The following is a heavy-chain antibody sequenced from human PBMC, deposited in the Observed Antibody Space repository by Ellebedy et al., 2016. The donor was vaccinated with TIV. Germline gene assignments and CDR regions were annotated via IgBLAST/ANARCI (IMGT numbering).Heavy chain of an antibody. V-gene: IGHV4-59*08. CDR3: ARIGLPDYYDSSGPFDY. CDR2: IYYSGST. D-gene: IGHD3-22*01. Sequence: SETLSLTCTVSGGSISSYYWSWIRQPPGKGLEWIGYIYYSGSTNYNPSLKSRVTISVDTSKTQFSLKLSSVTAADTAVYYCARIGLPDYYDSSGPFDYWGQGTLVTVSS. CDR1: GGSISSYY. J-gene: IGHJ4*02.